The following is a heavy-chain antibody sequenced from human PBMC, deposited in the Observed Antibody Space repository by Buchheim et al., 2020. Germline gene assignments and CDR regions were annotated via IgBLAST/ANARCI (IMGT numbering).Heavy chain of an antibody. V-gene: IGHV3-30*03. CDR3: VRDLPYSGWSFDH. CDR2: ISYDGSNK. CDR1: GFTFSSYG. J-gene: IGHJ4*02. D-gene: IGHD6-19*01. Sequence: QVQLVESGGGVVQPGRSLRLSCAASGFTFSSYGMHWVRQAPGKGLEWVAVISYDGSNKYYADSVKGRFSISRDNSKKPVYLQMNSLRVEDTALYYCVRDLPYSGWSFDHWGQGAL.